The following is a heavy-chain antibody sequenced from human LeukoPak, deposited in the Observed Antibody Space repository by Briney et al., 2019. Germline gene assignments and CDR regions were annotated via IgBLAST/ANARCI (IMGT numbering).Heavy chain of an antibody. CDR1: GFIFDNYW. CDR2: IQQDGTEN. D-gene: IGHD1-1*01. J-gene: IGHJ4*02. V-gene: IGHV3-7*03. Sequence: AGSLTLSRLVSGFIFDNYWISWVRHAAGKLLGWVAHIQQDGTENFYVDSVKRGFTMTRDNAKNTLYLQMNRLRAEDAAVYFCARGLHYPERGYFDYWGQGTLVTVSS. CDR3: ARGLHYPERGYFDY.